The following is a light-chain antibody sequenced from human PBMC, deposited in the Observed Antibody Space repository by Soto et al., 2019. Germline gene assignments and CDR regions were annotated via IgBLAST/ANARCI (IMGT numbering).Light chain of an antibody. CDR1: QGISNY. CDR2: AAS. Sequence: DIQMTQSPSSLSASVGDRVTITCRVSQGISNYLAWYQQKPGKVPKLLIYAASTLQSGVPSRFSGSGSGTDFTLTISSLQPEDVATYYCQKYNSAPRTFAQGTKLEIK. J-gene: IGKJ2*01. V-gene: IGKV1-27*01. CDR3: QKYNSAPRT.